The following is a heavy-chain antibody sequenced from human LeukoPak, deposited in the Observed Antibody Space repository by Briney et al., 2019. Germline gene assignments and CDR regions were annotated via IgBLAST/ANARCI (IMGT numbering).Heavy chain of an antibody. J-gene: IGHJ3*01. CDR1: GFTFSGFW. D-gene: IGHD6-6*01. CDR2: INSGGSEG. V-gene: IGHV3-7*03. Sequence: GGSLRLSCAVSGFTFSGFWMSWSRQAPGKGLEWVASINSGGSEGYYADVVKGRFTISRDNAKNSLYLQINSLRAEDTAVYYCARSSYSSSSSVWGQGTMVTVSS. CDR3: ARSSYSSSSSV.